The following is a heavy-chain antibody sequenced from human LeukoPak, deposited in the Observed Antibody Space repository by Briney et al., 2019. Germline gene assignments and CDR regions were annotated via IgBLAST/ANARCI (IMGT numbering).Heavy chain of an antibody. CDR1: GFTFSSYW. J-gene: IGHJ4*02. CDR3: VRTGVLWWGRRVCYFDY. D-gene: IGHD2-21*01. V-gene: IGHV3-7*01. Sequence: GGSLRLPCAASGFTFSSYWMSWFRQAPGKGLEWVANIKQDGSEKYYVDSVKGRFTISRDNAKNSLYLQLNSLRAEDTAVYYCVRTGVLWWGRRVCYFDYWGQGTLVTVSS. CDR2: IKQDGSEK.